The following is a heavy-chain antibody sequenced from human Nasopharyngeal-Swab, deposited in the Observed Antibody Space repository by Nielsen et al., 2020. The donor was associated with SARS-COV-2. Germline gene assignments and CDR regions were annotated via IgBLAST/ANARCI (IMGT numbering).Heavy chain of an antibody. J-gene: IGHJ4*02. CDR1: GFTFSSYA. V-gene: IGHV3-64D*06. D-gene: IGHD3-10*01. Sequence: GESLKISCSASGFTFSSYAMHWVRQAPGKGLEYVSAISSNGGSTYYADSVKGRFTISRDNSKNTLYLQMSSLRAEDTAVYYCARGPGGSGGLFDYWGQGTLVTVSS. CDR2: ISSNGGST. CDR3: ARGPGGSGGLFDY.